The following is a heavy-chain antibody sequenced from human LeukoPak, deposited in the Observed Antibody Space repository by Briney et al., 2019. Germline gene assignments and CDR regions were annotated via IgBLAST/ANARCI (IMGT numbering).Heavy chain of an antibody. CDR2: LSSKYET. Sequence: PGGSLRLSCAASGFIVSRNYMGWVRQAPGKGLEWVSALSSKYETYYADSVKGRFTISRDNSENTLYLQMNALRAKDTALYYCYGIHFGDSFDIWGRGTMVIVFS. J-gene: IGHJ3*02. CDR3: YGIHFGDSFDI. D-gene: IGHD3-10*01. CDR1: GFIVSRNY. V-gene: IGHV3-53*01.